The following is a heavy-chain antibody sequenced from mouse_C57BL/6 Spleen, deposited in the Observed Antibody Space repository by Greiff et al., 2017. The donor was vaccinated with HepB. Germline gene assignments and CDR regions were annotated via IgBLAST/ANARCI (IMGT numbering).Heavy chain of an antibody. Sequence: EVKLVESGGGLVQPGGSLSLSCAASGFTFTDYYMSWVRQPPGKALEWLGFIRNKANGYPTEYSASVKGRFTISRDNSQSILYLQMNALRAEDSATYYCADSSGYDYAMDYWGQGTSVTVSS. CDR3: ADSSGYDYAMDY. CDR1: GFTFTDYY. V-gene: IGHV7-3*01. D-gene: IGHD3-2*02. J-gene: IGHJ4*01. CDR2: IRNKANGYPT.